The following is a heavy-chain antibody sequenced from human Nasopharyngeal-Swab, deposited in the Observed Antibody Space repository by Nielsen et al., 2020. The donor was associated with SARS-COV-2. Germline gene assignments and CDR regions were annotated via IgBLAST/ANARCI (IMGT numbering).Heavy chain of an antibody. Sequence: GESLKISCTGSGYSFTTYWISWVRQMPGKGLEWMGRIDPSDSYTSYSPSFQGHVTISADKSISTAYLQWSSLKASDTAMYYCARLGYCSGGSCYSFDSWGQGTLVTVSS. J-gene: IGHJ4*02. CDR3: ARLGYCSGGSCYSFDS. D-gene: IGHD2-15*01. V-gene: IGHV5-10-1*01. CDR1: GYSFTTYW. CDR2: IDPSDSYT.